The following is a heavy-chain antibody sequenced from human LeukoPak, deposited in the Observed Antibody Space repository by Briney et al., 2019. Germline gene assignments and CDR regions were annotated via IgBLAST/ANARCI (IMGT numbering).Heavy chain of an antibody. J-gene: IGHJ5*02. CDR2: IYNSGNT. V-gene: IGHV4-59*01. CDR1: GGSITSYY. CDR3: ASGGYCGTTSCYPKWFDH. Sequence: PSETLSLTCTVSGGSITSYYWSWIRQPPGKGLEWIGYIYNSGNTNYNPSLKSRVTISLDTSKNQFSLKLTPVTAADTAIYYCASGGYCGTTSCYPKWFDHWGQGTLVTVSS. D-gene: IGHD2-2*01.